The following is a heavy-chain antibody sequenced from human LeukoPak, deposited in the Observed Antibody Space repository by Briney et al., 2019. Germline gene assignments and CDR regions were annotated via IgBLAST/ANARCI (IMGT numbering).Heavy chain of an antibody. CDR3: ASELAYCGGDCYSAFDT. V-gene: IGHV3-23*01. Sequence: WGSLRLSCAASGFTFSSYGMSWVRQAPGKGLEWVSAISGSGGSTYYADSVKGRFTISRDNSKNTLYLQMNSLRAEDTAVYYCASELAYCGGDCYSAFDTWGQGTMVTVSS. CDR2: ISGSGGST. D-gene: IGHD2-21*02. J-gene: IGHJ3*02. CDR1: GFTFSSYG.